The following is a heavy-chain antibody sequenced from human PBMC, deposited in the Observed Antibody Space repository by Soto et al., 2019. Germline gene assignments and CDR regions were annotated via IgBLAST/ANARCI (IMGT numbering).Heavy chain of an antibody. J-gene: IGHJ4*02. CDR3: AADWEGADF. CDR1: GDPITSGAYY. CDR2: IYYTGSF. Sequence: QVQLQESGPGLVQPSQTLSLTCTVPGDPITSGAYYWTWIRQSPGKGLEWIGFIYYTGSFDYNPSLKSRLTISLDRSKNQFSLKLTSVTAADTAVYYCAADWEGADFWGQGTLVSVSS. V-gene: IGHV4-30-4*01. D-gene: IGHD1-26*01.